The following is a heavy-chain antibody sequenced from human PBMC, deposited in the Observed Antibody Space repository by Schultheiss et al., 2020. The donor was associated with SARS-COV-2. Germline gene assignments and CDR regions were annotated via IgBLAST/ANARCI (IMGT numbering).Heavy chain of an antibody. CDR2: ISASSAYI. V-gene: IGHV3-21*01. J-gene: IGHJ4*02. CDR3: ARDGGLYSSSSYFDY. D-gene: IGHD6-6*01. Sequence: GGSLRLSCAASGFTFGTYNMHWVRQAPGKGLEWVSSISASSAYIYYPDSVKGRFTISRDNSKNTLYLQMNSLRAEDTAVYYCARDGGLYSSSSYFDYWGQGTLVTVSS. CDR1: GFTFGTYN.